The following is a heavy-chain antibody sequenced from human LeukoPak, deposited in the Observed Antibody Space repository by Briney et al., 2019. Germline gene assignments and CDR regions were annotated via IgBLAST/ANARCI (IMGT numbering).Heavy chain of an antibody. CDR3: ARVNSGSYFGTLDY. D-gene: IGHD1-26*01. Sequence: SQTLSLTCAVSGDSISSGGYSWSWIRQPPGKGLEWIGYIYHSGSTNYNPSLKSRVTISVGTSKNQFSLKLSSVTAADTAVYYCARVNSGSYFGTLDYWGQGTLVTVSS. CDR2: IYHSGST. CDR1: GDSISSGGYS. V-gene: IGHV4-30-2*01. J-gene: IGHJ4*02.